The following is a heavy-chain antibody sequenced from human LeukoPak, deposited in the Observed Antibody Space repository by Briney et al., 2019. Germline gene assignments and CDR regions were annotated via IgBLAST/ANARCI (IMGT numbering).Heavy chain of an antibody. J-gene: IGHJ4*02. CDR2: ISAYNGNT. CDR3: ARDRYYGSGSYLRGYYFDY. V-gene: IGHV1-18*01. CDR1: GYTFTSYG. D-gene: IGHD3-10*01. Sequence: ASVKVSCKASGYTFTSYGISWVRQAPGQGLEWIGWISAYNGNTNYAQKLQGRVTMTTDTSTSTAYMELRSLRSDDTAVYYCARDRYYGSGSYLRGYYFDYWGQGTLVTVSS.